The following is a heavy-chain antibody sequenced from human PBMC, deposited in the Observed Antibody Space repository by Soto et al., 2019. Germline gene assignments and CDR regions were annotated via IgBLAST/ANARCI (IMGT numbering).Heavy chain of an antibody. CDR1: GGSISSSSYY. J-gene: IGHJ4*02. V-gene: IGHV4-39*01. CDR2: IYYSGST. Sequence: SETLSLTCTVSGGSISSSSYYWGWIRQPPGKGLEWIGSIYYSGSTYYNPSLKSRVTISVDTSKNQFSLKLSSVTAADTAVYFCASRNYDYVWGKTKFDDYWGQGTLVTVSS. CDR3: ASRNYDYVWGKTKFDDY. D-gene: IGHD3-16*01.